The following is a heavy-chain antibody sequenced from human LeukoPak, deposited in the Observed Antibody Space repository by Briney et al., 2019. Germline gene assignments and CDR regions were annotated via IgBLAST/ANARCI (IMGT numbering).Heavy chain of an antibody. CDR2: INPNSGGT. J-gene: IGHJ6*03. CDR1: GYTFTGYY. Sequence: ASVKVSCKASGYTFTGYYMHWVRPAPGQGLEWMGRINPNSGGTNYAQKFQGRVTMTRDTSISTAYMELSRLRSDDTAVYYCARIIAAAGTGNYYYYYMDVWGKGTTVTVSS. D-gene: IGHD6-13*01. CDR3: ARIIAAAGTGNYYYYYMDV. V-gene: IGHV1-2*06.